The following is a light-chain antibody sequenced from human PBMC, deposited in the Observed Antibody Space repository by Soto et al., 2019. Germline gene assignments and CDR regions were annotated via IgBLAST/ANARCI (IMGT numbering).Light chain of an antibody. J-gene: IGKJ2*01. Sequence: DVVMTQSPLSLPVTLGQPASISCRSSHSLMYSDGISYLSWFQQRPGQSPSRLIYKVSDRASWVRVIFSGIGTGNDFTLKISRVEADDVGVYYCMQGTHWPPGTLGQGTKMEIK. CDR3: MQGTHWPPGT. CDR2: KVS. V-gene: IGKV2-30*01. CDR1: HSLMYSDGISY.